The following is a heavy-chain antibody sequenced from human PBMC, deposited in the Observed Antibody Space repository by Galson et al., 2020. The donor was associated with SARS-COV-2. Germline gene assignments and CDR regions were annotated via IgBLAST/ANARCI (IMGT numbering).Heavy chain of an antibody. Sequence: SGPTLVKPTQTLTLTCTFSGFSLPTNGMRVTWIRQPPGKALEWLARIDWDDDKFYSTSLKTRLTISKDTSKNQVVLTMTNMDPVDTATYYCARSPGYSSSWFGYFDYWGQGTLVTVSS. D-gene: IGHD6-13*01. J-gene: IGHJ4*02. CDR2: IDWDDDK. V-gene: IGHV2-70*04. CDR3: ARSPGYSSSWFGYFDY. CDR1: GFSLPTNGMR.